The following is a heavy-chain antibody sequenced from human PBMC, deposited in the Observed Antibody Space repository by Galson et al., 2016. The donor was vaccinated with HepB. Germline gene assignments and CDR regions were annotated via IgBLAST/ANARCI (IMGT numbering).Heavy chain of an antibody. Sequence: AISGDSVTNDDTIWNWIRQSPSRGLEWLGRTYYRSQWFNEYAVSVKSRITINSDTSRSQFSLQLDSVTPDDTAAYFCTRGYMHTGMNVWGQGTTVTVSS. D-gene: IGHD5-18*01. V-gene: IGHV6-1*01. CDR3: TRGYMHTGMNV. CDR1: GDSVTNDDTI. J-gene: IGHJ6*02. CDR2: TYYRSQWFN.